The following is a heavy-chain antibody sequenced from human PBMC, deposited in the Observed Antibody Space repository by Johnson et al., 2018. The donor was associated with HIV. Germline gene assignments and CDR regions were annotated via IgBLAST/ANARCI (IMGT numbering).Heavy chain of an antibody. V-gene: IGHV3-15*01. Sequence: VLLVESGGGLVKPGGSRKLSCAASGFTFRGSAMHGVRQASGEGREWLGRITSKTHGGTTDYAAPVQGRFTLSRDDSKNTLYLQMNSLKTEDTAVYYCPKAARVIGVVIANGGDAFDIWGQGTMVTVSS. CDR2: ITSKTHGGTT. CDR3: PKAARVIGVVIANGGDAFDI. CDR1: GFTFRGSA. D-gene: IGHD2-21*01. J-gene: IGHJ3*02.